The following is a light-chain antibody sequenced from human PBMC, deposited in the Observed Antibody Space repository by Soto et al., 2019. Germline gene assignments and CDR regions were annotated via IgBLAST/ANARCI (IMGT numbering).Light chain of an antibody. CDR3: QSCDSSLSVV. J-gene: IGLJ2*01. Sequence: QSVLTQPPSVSGAPGRRVTISCTGSNSNIGAGYDVHWYQQLPGTAPKLLIYGNTNRPSGVPDRFSGSKSGTSASLAITGLLAEDEADYYCQSCDSSLSVVFGGGTKLTVL. V-gene: IGLV1-40*01. CDR1: NSNIGAGYD. CDR2: GNT.